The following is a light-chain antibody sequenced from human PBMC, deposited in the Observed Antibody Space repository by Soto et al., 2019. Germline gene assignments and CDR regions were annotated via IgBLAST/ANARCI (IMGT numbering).Light chain of an antibody. CDR1: QTISSW. J-gene: IGKJ1*01. CDR2: KAS. Sequence: DMFIIXIRASQTISSWLCCYQKKPGKATKLLIYKASTLKSGVASRFSGRGYGTESTLTSRSVPHDDVANYCHQHYSCYSEAFGQGTKVDTK. CDR3: QHYSCYSEA. V-gene: IGKV1-5*03.